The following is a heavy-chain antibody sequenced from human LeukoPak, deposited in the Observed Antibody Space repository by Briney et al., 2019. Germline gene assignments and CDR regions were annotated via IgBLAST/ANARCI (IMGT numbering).Heavy chain of an antibody. V-gene: IGHV1-18*01. CDR1: GYTFTHYG. CDR3: PRRPGGWHSD. J-gene: IGHJ4*02. D-gene: IGHD3-16*01. Sequence: ASVTVSCKPAGYTFTHYGSSGWRQAPGQGLEWMGRISPYNGDTYHAQKLQGRVTMTTDTSTRTAYLQLESLTSDDTAVYYCPRRPGGWHSDWGQGTLVIVSS. CDR2: ISPYNGDT.